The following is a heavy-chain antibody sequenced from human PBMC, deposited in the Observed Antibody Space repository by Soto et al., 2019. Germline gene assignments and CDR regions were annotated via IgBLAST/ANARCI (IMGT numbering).Heavy chain of an antibody. V-gene: IGHV4-31*03. J-gene: IGHJ4*02. CDR2: IHNSGST. D-gene: IGHD4-17*01. Sequence: QVQLQESGPGLVKPSQTLSLTCSVSGGSISSGGYFWTWIRQHPGKGLEWIGYIHNSGSTYYNPSPKSRVTISADPSKNHFSLKLNSVTAADTAVYYCARDYGDYFDYWGQGTLVTVSS. CDR1: GGSISSGGYF. CDR3: ARDYGDYFDY.